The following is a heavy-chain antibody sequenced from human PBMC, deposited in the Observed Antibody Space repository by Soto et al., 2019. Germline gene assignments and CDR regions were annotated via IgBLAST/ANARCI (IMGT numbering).Heavy chain of an antibody. CDR3: ARERGYCDMIGYFMGYHYVMDF. Sequence: SETLSLTCTVSGGSISSYYWSWIRQPPGKGLEWIGYIYYSGSTNYNPSLKSRVTISVDTSKNQFSLKLSSVTAAETAVYYCARERGYCDMIGYFMGYHYVMDFWGQGTTVSVSA. V-gene: IGHV4-59*01. D-gene: IGHD3-22*01. CDR1: GGSISSYY. J-gene: IGHJ6*01. CDR2: IYYSGST.